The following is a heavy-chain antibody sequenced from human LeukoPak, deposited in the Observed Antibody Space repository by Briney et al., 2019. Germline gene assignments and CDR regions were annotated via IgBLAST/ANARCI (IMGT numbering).Heavy chain of an antibody. J-gene: IGHJ4*02. V-gene: IGHV3-21*01. Sequence: GGSLRLSCAASGFTFSSYSMNWVRQAPGKGLEWVSSISSSSSYIYYADSVKGRFTISRDNAKNSLYLQMNSLRAEDTAVYYCASCSGGSCYSDYWSQGTLVTVSS. CDR2: ISSSSSYI. CDR3: ASCSGGSCYSDY. CDR1: GFTFSSYS. D-gene: IGHD2-15*01.